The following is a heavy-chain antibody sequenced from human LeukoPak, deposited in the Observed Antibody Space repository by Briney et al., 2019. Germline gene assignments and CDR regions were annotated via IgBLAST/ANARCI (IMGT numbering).Heavy chain of an antibody. CDR2: ISYDGSNK. D-gene: IGHD3-10*01. CDR3: AKGPWGNSGSYLIDY. V-gene: IGHV3-30-3*01. Sequence: GRSLRLSCAASGFTFSSYAMHWVRQAPGKGLEWVAVISYDGSNKYYADSVKGRFTISRDNSKNTLYLQMNSLRAEDTAVYYCAKGPWGNSGSYLIDYWGQGTLVTVSS. J-gene: IGHJ4*02. CDR1: GFTFSSYA.